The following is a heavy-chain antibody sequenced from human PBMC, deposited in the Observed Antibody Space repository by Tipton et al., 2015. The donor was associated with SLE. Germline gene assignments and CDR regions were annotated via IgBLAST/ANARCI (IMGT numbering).Heavy chain of an antibody. Sequence: TLSLTCTVSGGSISSSSYYWGWIRQPPGKGLEWIGSIYHSGSTYYNPSLKSRVTISVDTSKNQFSLKLSSVTAADTAVYYCARDWDHGIAVAGGAFDIWGQGTMVTVSS. J-gene: IGHJ3*02. CDR3: ARDWDHGIAVAGGAFDI. V-gene: IGHV4-39*07. CDR2: IYHSGST. CDR1: GGSISSSSYY. D-gene: IGHD6-19*01.